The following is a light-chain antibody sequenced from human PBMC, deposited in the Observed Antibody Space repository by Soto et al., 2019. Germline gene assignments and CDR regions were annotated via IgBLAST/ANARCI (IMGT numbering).Light chain of an antibody. J-gene: IGKJ5*01. CDR2: AAS. Sequence: DIQMTQSPSSLSASVGDRVTITCRASESISRHLNWYQQKPGKAPNLLIYAASTLQNGVPSRFSGRGSETDFTLTISSLQPEDVATYYCQQSYSTLSISFGQGTRLEIK. CDR3: QQSYSTLSIS. CDR1: ESISRH. V-gene: IGKV1-39*01.